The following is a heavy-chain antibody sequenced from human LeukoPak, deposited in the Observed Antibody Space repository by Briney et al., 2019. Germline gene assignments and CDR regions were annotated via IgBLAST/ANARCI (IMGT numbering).Heavy chain of an antibody. CDR2: IFDSGRT. CDR1: GASISSGDYF. CDR3: ATARRFSRFDP. Sequence: DPSENLSLTCTVSGASISSGDYFWTWIRQPPGKGLEWIGYIFDSGRTDFNPSLKSRVTISVDRPKNQFSLRLSSVTAADTAVYYCATARRFSRFDPWGQGTLVTVSS. J-gene: IGHJ5*02. V-gene: IGHV4-30-2*01.